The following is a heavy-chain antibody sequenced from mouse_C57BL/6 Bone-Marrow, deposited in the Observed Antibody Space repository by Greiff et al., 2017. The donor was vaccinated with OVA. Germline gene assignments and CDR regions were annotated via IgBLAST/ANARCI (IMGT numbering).Heavy chain of an antibody. D-gene: IGHD1-1*01. Sequence: EVQLVESGGGLVQPKGSLKLSCAASGFSFNTYAMNWVRQAPGKGLEWVARIRSKSNNYATYYADSVKDRFTISRDDSESMLYLQMNNLKTEDTAMYYCGRGDYGYAMDYWGQGTSVTVSS. CDR2: IRSKSNNYAT. CDR3: GRGDYGYAMDY. CDR1: GFSFNTYA. J-gene: IGHJ4*01. V-gene: IGHV10-1*01.